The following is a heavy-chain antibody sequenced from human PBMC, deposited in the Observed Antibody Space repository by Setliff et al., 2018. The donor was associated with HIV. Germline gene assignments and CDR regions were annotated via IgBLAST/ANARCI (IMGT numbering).Heavy chain of an antibody. Sequence: VASVKVSCKASGYSFTKYEINWVRQAPGQGLEWLGWVSPSIGNSDFAQKFKGRISLTTDTSIRTAYMELRGLKSDDTAVYFCARRGEERNMITGALDVWGQGSLVTVSS. V-gene: IGHV1-8*01. D-gene: IGHD3-16*01. CDR3: ARRGEERNMITGALDV. CDR2: VSPSIGNS. J-gene: IGHJ3*01. CDR1: GYSFTKYE.